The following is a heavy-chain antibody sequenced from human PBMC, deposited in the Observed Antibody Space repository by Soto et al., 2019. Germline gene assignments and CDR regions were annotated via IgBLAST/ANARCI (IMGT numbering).Heavy chain of an antibody. D-gene: IGHD3-10*01. CDR2: ISADGSDA. CDR3: ASSGSYDIAWFDP. CDR1: RFTFSSYW. V-gene: IGHV3-74*03. J-gene: IGHJ5*02. Sequence: EVQLVESGGGVVQPGGSLRLSCAASRFTFSSYWMHWVRQAPGKGLVWVSRISADGSDATYAHSVKGRFTISRDNATNTLYLQMNSLRAEDTAVYYCASSGSYDIAWFDPWGQGTLVTVSS.